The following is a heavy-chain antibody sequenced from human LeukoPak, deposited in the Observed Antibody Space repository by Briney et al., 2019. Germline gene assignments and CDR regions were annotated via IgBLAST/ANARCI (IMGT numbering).Heavy chain of an antibody. D-gene: IGHD6-13*01. CDR3: ARVSRSSWYPSGWFDP. V-gene: IGHV1-18*01. CDR1: GYTFTSYG. Sequence: ASVKVSFKASGYTFTSYGISWVRQAPGQGLEWMGWISAYNGNTNYAQKLQGRVTMTTDTSTSTAYMELRSLRSDDTAVYYCARVSRSSWYPSGWFDPWGQGTLVTVSS. J-gene: IGHJ5*02. CDR2: ISAYNGNT.